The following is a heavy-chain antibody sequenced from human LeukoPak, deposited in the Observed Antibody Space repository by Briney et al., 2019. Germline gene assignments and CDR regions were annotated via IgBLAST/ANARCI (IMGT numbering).Heavy chain of an antibody. Sequence: GGSLRLSCAASGFTFSSYSMNWVRQAPGKGVEWVSSISSSSSYIYYADSVKGRFTISRDNAKNSLYLQMNSLRAEDTALYYCAKESDGLDYWGQGTLVTVSS. J-gene: IGHJ4*02. CDR3: AKESDGLDY. CDR1: GFTFSSYS. V-gene: IGHV3-21*04. CDR2: ISSSSSYI.